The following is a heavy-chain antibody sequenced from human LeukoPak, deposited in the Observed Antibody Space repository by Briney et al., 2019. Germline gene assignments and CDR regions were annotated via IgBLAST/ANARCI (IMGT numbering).Heavy chain of an antibody. CDR3: ARVEYSSSYYFDY. CDR2: IYTSGST. J-gene: IGHJ4*02. CDR1: GGSISSGSYY. V-gene: IGHV4-61*02. D-gene: IGHD6-6*01. Sequence: PSQTLSLTCTVSGGSISSGSYYWSWIRQPAGKGLEWIGRIYTSGSTNYNPSLKSRVTISVDTSKNQFSLKLSSVTAADTAVYYYARVEYSSSYYFDYWGQGTLVTVSS.